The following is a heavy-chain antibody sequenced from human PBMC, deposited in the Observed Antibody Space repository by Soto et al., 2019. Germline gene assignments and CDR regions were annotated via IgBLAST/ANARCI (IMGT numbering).Heavy chain of an antibody. J-gene: IGHJ4*02. CDR3: AREIVVARGASYFDY. Sequence: GGSLRLSCVGSGFTFSSNWMTWVRQAPGKGLERVGNIRQDGNEKNYVDTMKGRFTISRDNAKNSLYLQMNSLRAEDTAVYYCAREIVVARGASYFDYWGPGTLVTVSS. D-gene: IGHD2-2*01. V-gene: IGHV3-7*04. CDR1: GFTFSSNW. CDR2: IRQDGNEK.